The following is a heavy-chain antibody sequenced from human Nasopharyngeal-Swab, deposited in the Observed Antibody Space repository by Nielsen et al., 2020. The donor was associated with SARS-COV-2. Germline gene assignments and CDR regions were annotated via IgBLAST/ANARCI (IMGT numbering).Heavy chain of an antibody. CDR3: ARMAAMDNYYYGMDV. CDR1: GFSLSTSGMC. V-gene: IGHV2-70*01. D-gene: IGHD5-18*01. Sequence: SGPTLVKPTQTLTLTCTFSGFSLSTSGMCVSWIRQPPGKALEWLALIDWDDGKYYSTSLKTRLTISKDTSKNQVVLTMTNMDPVDTATYYCARMAAMDNYYYGMDVWGQGTTVTVSS. CDR2: IDWDDGK. J-gene: IGHJ6*02.